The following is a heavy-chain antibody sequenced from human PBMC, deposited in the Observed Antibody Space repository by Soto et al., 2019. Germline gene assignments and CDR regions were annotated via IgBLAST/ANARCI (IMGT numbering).Heavy chain of an antibody. J-gene: IGHJ4*02. V-gene: IGHV1-3*01. CDR3: ARDIGVDDDSSGYYVY. CDR2: INAGNGNT. CDR1: GYTFTSYA. D-gene: IGHD3-22*01. Sequence: ASVKVSCKASGYTFTSYAMHWVRQAPGQRLEWMGWINAGNGNTKYSQKFQGRVTITRDTSASTAYMELSSLRSEDTAVYYCARDIGVDDDSSGYYVYWGQGTLVTVSS.